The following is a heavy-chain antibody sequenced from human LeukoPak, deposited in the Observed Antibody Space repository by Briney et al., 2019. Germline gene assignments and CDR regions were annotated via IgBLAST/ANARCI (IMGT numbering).Heavy chain of an antibody. CDR1: GFTFNSYS. J-gene: IGHJ3*01. D-gene: IGHD1-26*01. V-gene: IGHV3-21*06. CDR3: AKVQSDIVGAMFFSFDV. Sequence: GGSLRLSCGGSGFTFNSYSMNWVREAPGKGLEWVASIIGSGSEMFYADSLKGRFTISRDNSKNSLYLQMNSLRVEDTAVYYCAKVQSDIVGAMFFSFDVWGQGTMVSVSS. CDR2: IIGSGSEM.